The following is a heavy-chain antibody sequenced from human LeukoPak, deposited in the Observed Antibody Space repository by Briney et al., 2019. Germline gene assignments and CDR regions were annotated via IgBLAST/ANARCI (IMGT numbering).Heavy chain of an antibody. D-gene: IGHD1-26*01. V-gene: IGHV5-51*01. CDR1: GYSFTSYW. CDR2: IYPGDSDT. CDR3: ARQAVGATYIRYYMDV. Sequence: GESLKISCKGSGYSFTSYWIGWVRQMPGKGLEWMGIIYPGDSDTRYSPSFQGQVTISADKSISTAYLQWSSLKASGTAMYYCARQAVGATYIRYYMDVWGKGTTVTVSS. J-gene: IGHJ6*03.